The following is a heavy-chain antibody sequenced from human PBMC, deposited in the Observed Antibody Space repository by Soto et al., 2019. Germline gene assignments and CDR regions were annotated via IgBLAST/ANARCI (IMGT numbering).Heavy chain of an antibody. V-gene: IGHV3-30*18. J-gene: IGHJ4*02. CDR2: ISYDENNK. D-gene: IGHD7-27*01. CDR3: AKVLTGDLDY. Sequence: QVQLVESGGGVVQPGRSLRLSCAASGFTFSRYGMNWVRQAPGKGLEWVAVISYDENNKYYADSVKGRFTISRDNSKNTLYLQMNSLRAEDTAVYYCAKVLTGDLDYWGQGTLVTVSS. CDR1: GFTFSRYG.